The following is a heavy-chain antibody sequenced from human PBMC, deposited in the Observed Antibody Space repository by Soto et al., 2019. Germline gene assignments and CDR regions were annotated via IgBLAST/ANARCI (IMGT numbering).Heavy chain of an antibody. CDR1: GFTFSSYA. CDR2: ISGSGGST. CDR3: AKGLLIMVRKVIIPPQYYYGMDV. D-gene: IGHD3-10*01. Sequence: QPGGSLRLSCAASGFTFSSYAMSWVRQAPGKGLEWVSAISGSGGSTYYADSVKGRFTISRDNAKNTLYLQMNSLRAEDTAVYYCAKGLLIMVRKVIIPPQYYYGMDVWGQGTTVTVSS. V-gene: IGHV3-23*01. J-gene: IGHJ6*02.